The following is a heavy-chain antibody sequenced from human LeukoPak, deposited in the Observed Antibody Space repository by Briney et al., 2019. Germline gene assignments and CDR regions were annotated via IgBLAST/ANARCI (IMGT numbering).Heavy chain of an antibody. CDR1: GFTFTTFW. J-gene: IGHJ4*02. CDR2: INPDGSTT. D-gene: IGHD1-26*01. CDR3: ARSWDVDF. V-gene: IGHV3-74*01. Sequence: GGSLRLSCAASGFTFTTFWMNWVRQVPGKGLVWVSLINPDGSTTTYADSVKGRFTISRDNAKNTVYLQMNSLRGEDTAVYYCARSWDVDFWGQGTLVTVSS.